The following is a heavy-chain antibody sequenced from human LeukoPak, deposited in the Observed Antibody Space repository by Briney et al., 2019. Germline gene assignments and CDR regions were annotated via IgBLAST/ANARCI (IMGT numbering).Heavy chain of an antibody. D-gene: IGHD6-13*01. Sequence: ASVKVSCKASGYTFTGYYMHWVRQAPGQGLEWMGRINPNSGGTNYAQKFRGRVTMARDTSISTAYMELSRLRSDDTAVYYCARAPSSSWSNYNYFDYWGQGTLVTVSS. CDR2: INPNSGGT. CDR3: ARAPSSSWSNYNYFDY. V-gene: IGHV1-2*06. J-gene: IGHJ4*02. CDR1: GYTFTGYY.